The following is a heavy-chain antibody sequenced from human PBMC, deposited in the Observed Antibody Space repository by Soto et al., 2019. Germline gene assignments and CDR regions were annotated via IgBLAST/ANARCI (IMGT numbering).Heavy chain of an antibody. CDR2: ISGSGGST. J-gene: IGHJ5*02. CDR3: AKDGRRLPWWSESNWFDP. Sequence: GGSLRLSCAASGFTFSSYAMSWVRQAPGKGLEWVSAISGSGGSTYYADSVKGRFTISRDNSKNTLYLQMNSLRAEDTAVYYCAKDGRRLPWWSESNWFDPWGQGTLVTVSS. V-gene: IGHV3-23*01. CDR1: GFTFSSYA. D-gene: IGHD3-10*01.